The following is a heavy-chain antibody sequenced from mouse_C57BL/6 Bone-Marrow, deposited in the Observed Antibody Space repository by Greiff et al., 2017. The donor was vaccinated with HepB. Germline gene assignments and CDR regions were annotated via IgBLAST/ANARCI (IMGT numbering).Heavy chain of an antibody. V-gene: IGHV5-15*01. J-gene: IGHJ4*01. CDR2: ISNLAYSI. Sequence: EVQGVESGGGLVQPGGSLKLSCAASGFTFSDYGMAWVRQAPRKGPEWVAFISNLAYSIYYADTVTGRFTISRENAKNTLYLEMSSLRSEDTAMYYCARQGVKRGYYAMDYWGQGTSVTVSS. D-gene: IGHD2-2*01. CDR3: ARQGVKRGYYAMDY. CDR1: GFTFSDYG.